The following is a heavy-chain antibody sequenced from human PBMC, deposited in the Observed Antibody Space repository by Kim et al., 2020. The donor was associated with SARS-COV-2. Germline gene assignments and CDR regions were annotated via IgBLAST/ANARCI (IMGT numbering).Heavy chain of an antibody. Sequence: SETLSLTCAVSGGSISSSNWWSWVRQPPGKGLEWIGEIYHSGSTNYNPSLKSRVTISVDKSKNQFSLKLSSVTAADTAVYYCARALGYYDSSGYYSPFDYWVQGTLVTVSS. CDR2: IYHSGST. J-gene: IGHJ4*02. D-gene: IGHD3-22*01. V-gene: IGHV4-4*02. CDR1: GGSISSSNW. CDR3: ARALGYYDSSGYYSPFDY.